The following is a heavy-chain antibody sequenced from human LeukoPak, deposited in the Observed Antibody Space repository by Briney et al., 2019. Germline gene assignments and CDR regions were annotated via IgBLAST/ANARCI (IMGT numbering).Heavy chain of an antibody. Sequence: PGGSPKLFRATSWITVSSNYNNWVPQGSGEGPEWVSVIYGGGSTYYADSVKGRFTISRDNSKNTLYLQMNSLRAEDTAVYYCATHIAMAGLFDYWGQGTLVTVSS. CDR1: WITVSSNY. CDR3: ATHIAMAGLFDY. CDR2: IYGGGST. D-gene: IGHD6-19*01. J-gene: IGHJ4*02. V-gene: IGHV3-53*01.